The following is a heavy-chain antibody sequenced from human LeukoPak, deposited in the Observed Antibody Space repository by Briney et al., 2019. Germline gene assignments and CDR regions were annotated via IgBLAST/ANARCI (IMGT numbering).Heavy chain of an antibody. CDR1: GFTFSSYG. CDR3: AEDRLRSTSCYFDY. Sequence: PGRSLRLSCAASGFTFSSYGMHWVRQAPGKGLEWVAVISYDGSNKYYADSVKGRFTISRDNSKNTLYLQMNSLRAEDTAVYYCAEDRLRSTSCYFDYWGQGTLVTVSS. CDR2: ISYDGSNK. V-gene: IGHV3-30*18. J-gene: IGHJ4*02. D-gene: IGHD2-2*01.